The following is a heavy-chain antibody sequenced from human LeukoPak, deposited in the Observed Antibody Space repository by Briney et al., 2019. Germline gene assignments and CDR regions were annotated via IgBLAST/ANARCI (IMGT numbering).Heavy chain of an antibody. CDR1: GFTFNRYC. J-gene: IGHJ3*02. V-gene: IGHV3-64*01. D-gene: IGHD3-16*01. CDR3: ATVGARGAFDI. Sequence: GALKLPCGASGFTFNRYCIDLGRQAPGKGLEYVSAISSNGGSTYYANSVKGRFTISRDNSKNTLYLQMGSLRAEDMAVYYCATVGARGAFDIWGQGTMVTVSS. CDR2: ISSNGGST.